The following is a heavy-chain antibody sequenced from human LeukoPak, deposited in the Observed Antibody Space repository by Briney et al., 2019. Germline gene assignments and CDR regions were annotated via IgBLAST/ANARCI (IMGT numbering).Heavy chain of an antibody. J-gene: IGHJ3*02. Sequence: QAGGSLRLSCAASGFTFSSYDMHWVRQATGKGLEWVSAIGTAGDTYYPGSVKGRFTISRENAKNSLYLQMNSLRAGDTAVYYCARGRYSYGGAFDIWGQGTMVTVSS. D-gene: IGHD5-18*01. CDR2: IGTAGDT. V-gene: IGHV3-13*01. CDR1: GFTFSSYD. CDR3: ARGRYSYGGAFDI.